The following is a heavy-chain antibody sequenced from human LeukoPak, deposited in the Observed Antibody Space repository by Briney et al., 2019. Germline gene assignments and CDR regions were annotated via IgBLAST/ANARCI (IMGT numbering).Heavy chain of an antibody. D-gene: IGHD1-7*01. CDR1: GFTFSSYA. V-gene: IGHV3-30*04. CDR3: ARDRSGELDY. Sequence: GRSLRLSCAASGFTFSSYAMHWVRQAPGKGLEWVAVISYDGNNKYYADSVKGRFTISRDNSKNTLYLQMNSLRPEDTAVYYCARDRSGELDYWGQGTLVTVSS. J-gene: IGHJ4*02. CDR2: ISYDGNNK.